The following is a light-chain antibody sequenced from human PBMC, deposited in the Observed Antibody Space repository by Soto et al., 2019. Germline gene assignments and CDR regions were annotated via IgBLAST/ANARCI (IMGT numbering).Light chain of an antibody. CDR1: SSDVGGYNY. CDR2: EVN. V-gene: IGLV2-8*01. Sequence: SVLTQPPSESGSPGQSVAISCTGTSSDVGGYNYVSWYQQHPGKAPNLMIYEVNKRPSGVPDRFSGSKSGNTASLTVSGLQAEDEADYYCSSYAGSSNVFGTGTKVTVL. CDR3: SSYAGSSNV. J-gene: IGLJ1*01.